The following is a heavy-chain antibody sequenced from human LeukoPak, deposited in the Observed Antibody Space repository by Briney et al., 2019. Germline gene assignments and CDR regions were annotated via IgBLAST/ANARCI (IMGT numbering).Heavy chain of an antibody. D-gene: IGHD3-10*01. Sequence: XXPGXXLXXIGEINHSGSTNYNPSLKSRVTISVDTSKNQFSLKLSSVTAADTAVYYCARRSTMVRGFTPFDPWGQGTLVTVSS. V-gene: IGHV4-34*01. J-gene: IGHJ5*02. CDR3: ARRSTMVRGFTPFDP. CDR2: INHSGST.